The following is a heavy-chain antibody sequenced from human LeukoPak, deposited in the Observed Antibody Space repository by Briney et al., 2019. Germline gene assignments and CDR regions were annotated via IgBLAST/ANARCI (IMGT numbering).Heavy chain of an antibody. CDR2: IYYSGST. J-gene: IGHJ4*02. CDR1: GGSISSYY. V-gene: IGHV4-59*01. Sequence: SETLSLTCTVSGGSISSYYWSWIRQPPGKGLEWIGYIYYSGSTNYNPSLKSRVTISVDTSKNQFSLRLSSVTAADTAVYYCARDGYSGNDGLWGQGTLVTVSS. D-gene: IGHD5-12*01. CDR3: ARDGYSGNDGL.